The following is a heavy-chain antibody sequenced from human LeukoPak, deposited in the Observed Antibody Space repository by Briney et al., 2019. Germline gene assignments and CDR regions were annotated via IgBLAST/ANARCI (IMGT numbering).Heavy chain of an antibody. CDR3: ASEVVTSIEYFQH. V-gene: IGHV4-59*01. CDR1: GGSISSYY. D-gene: IGHD2-21*02. CDR2: IYYSGST. J-gene: IGHJ1*01. Sequence: SETLSLTCTVSGGSISSYYWSWIRQPPGKGLEWIGYIYYSGSTNYNPSLKSRVTLSVDTSKNQFSLKLRSVTAADTAVYYCASEVVTSIEYFQHWGQGTLVTVSS.